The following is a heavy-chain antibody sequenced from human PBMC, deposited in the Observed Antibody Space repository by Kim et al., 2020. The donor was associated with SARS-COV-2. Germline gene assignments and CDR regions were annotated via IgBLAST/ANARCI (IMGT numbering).Heavy chain of an antibody. CDR1: GFTFSNAW. V-gene: IGHV3-15*01. CDR3: TTWGPGIAADPTRNGVWVYYYYSMDV. Sequence: GGSLRLSCAASGFTFSNAWMSWVRQAPGKGLEWVGRIKRKTDGGTTDYAAPVKGRFTISRDESKNVLYLQMNSLKTEDTAVYYCTTWGPGIAADPTRNGVWVYYYYSMDVWGQGTTVTVSS. D-gene: IGHD6-13*01. J-gene: IGHJ6*02. CDR2: IKRKTDGGTT.